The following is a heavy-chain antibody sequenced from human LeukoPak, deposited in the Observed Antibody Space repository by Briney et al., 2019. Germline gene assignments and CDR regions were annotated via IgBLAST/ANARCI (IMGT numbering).Heavy chain of an antibody. CDR3: ARAGGQAAGALWEAFDI. V-gene: IGHV3-23*01. Sequence: GGSLRLSCAASGFTFSSYAMSWVRQAPGKGLEWVSAISGSGGSTYYADSVKGRFTISRDNSKNTLYLQMNSLRAEDTAVYYCARAGGQAAGALWEAFDIWGQGTMVTVSS. CDR2: ISGSGGST. D-gene: IGHD6-13*01. J-gene: IGHJ3*02. CDR1: GFTFSSYA.